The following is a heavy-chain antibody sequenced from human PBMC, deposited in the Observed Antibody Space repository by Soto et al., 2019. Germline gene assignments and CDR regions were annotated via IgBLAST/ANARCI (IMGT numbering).Heavy chain of an antibody. V-gene: IGHV3-23*01. Sequence: EVQLLESGGGSVQPGGSLRLSCAASGFTFNNYAMHWVRRPPGKGLEWVSSISHSGGTTYYSDSVKARFSISRDSHAGTLYLQMNSLRAEDTALYYCAKGRVQNWNFDYWGQGTLVTVSP. CDR2: ISHSGGTT. J-gene: IGHJ4*02. D-gene: IGHD1-1*01. CDR1: GFTFNNYA. CDR3: AKGRVQNWNFDY.